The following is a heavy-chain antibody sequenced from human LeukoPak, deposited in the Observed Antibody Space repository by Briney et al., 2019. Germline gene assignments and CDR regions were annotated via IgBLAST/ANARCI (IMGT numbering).Heavy chain of an antibody. CDR1: GFTISSYT. Sequence: GGSLRLSCAASGFTISSYTMNWVRQAPGKGLDWVASISPYSSYIYYADSVKGRFTISRDIAKNSVDLQMNSLRAEDTAVYFCARVHLDYSDFDYWGQGALVTVSS. CDR2: ISPYSSYI. D-gene: IGHD4-11*01. CDR3: ARVHLDYSDFDY. V-gene: IGHV3-21*01. J-gene: IGHJ4*02.